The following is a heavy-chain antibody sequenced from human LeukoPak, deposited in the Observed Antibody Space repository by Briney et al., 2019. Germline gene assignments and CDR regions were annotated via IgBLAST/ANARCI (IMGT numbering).Heavy chain of an antibody. D-gene: IGHD3-10*01. Sequence: GGSLRLSCAASGFTFSGSAMHWVRQASGKGLEWVGRIRSKANSYATAYAASVKGRFTISRDDSKNTAYLQMNSLKTEDTAVYYCAKDYGSGSYDYLDYWGQGTLVTVSS. CDR1: GFTFSGSA. V-gene: IGHV3-73*01. J-gene: IGHJ4*02. CDR3: AKDYGSGSYDYLDY. CDR2: IRSKANSYAT.